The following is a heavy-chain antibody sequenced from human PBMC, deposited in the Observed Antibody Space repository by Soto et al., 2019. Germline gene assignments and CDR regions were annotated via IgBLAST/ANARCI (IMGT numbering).Heavy chain of an antibody. V-gene: IGHV1-46*03. J-gene: IGHJ5*02. Sequence: GASVKVSCKASGYTFTSYYMHWVRQAPGQGLEWMGIINPSGGSTSYAQKFQGRVTMTTDTSTSTVYMELSNLRSEDTAVYYCARIQGSGITGTTGWFDPWGQGTLVTVSS. CDR3: ARIQGSGITGTTGWFDP. CDR2: INPSGGST. CDR1: GYTFTSYY. D-gene: IGHD1-20*01.